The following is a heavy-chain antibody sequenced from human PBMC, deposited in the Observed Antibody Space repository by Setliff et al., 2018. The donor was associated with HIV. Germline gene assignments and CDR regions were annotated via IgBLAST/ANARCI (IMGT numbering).Heavy chain of an antibody. Sequence: GGSLRLSCAASGFTFTGYWMSWVRQAPGKGLEWVAVISSDGSDKYYADSVKGRFTISRDNSKNTLYLQMNSLRAEDTAVYYCARDRFPQSNIFGAWYFDLWGRGTLVTVSS. J-gene: IGHJ2*01. CDR3: ARDRFPQSNIFGAWYFDL. CDR2: ISSDGSDK. V-gene: IGHV3-30*06. D-gene: IGHD3-10*02. CDR1: GFTFTGYW.